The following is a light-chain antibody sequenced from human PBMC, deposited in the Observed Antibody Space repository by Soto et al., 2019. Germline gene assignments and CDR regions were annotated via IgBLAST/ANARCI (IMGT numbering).Light chain of an antibody. CDR2: EVS. J-gene: IGLJ1*01. V-gene: IGLV2-14*02. CDR1: SSDVGNYNL. CDR3: ISYTTRSTSYV. Sequence: QSALTQPASVSGSPGPSITISCTGTSSDVGNYNLVSWYQQHPGKAPKLMIFEVSYRPSGVSNRFSGSKSGNTDSLTISGLEAEDEADYYCISYTTRSTSYVFGTGTKVTVL.